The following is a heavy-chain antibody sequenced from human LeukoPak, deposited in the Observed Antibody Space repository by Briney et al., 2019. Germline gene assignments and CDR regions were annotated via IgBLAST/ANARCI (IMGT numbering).Heavy chain of an antibody. CDR1: GFTFSSYG. Sequence: PGGSLRLSCAASGFTFSSYGMHWVRQAPGKGLEWVAVISYDGSDKYSADSVKGRFTISRDNSKNTLYLQMSSLRAEDTAVYYCAKDGSIAVVYYFDYWGQGTLVTVSS. CDR3: AKDGSIAVVYYFDY. V-gene: IGHV3-30*18. D-gene: IGHD6-19*01. CDR2: ISYDGSDK. J-gene: IGHJ4*02.